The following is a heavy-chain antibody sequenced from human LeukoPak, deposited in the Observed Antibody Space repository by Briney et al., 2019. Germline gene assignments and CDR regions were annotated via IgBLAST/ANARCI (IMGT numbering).Heavy chain of an antibody. CDR3: ARGPSGYHNT. D-gene: IGHD5-12*01. CDR1: GFTFSRYG. CDR2: IRYDGFNK. V-gene: IGHV3-30*02. J-gene: IGHJ4*02. Sequence: GGSLRLSCTASGFTFSRYGLYWVRQAPGKGLEWVSSIRYDGFNKYYADSVKGRFTISRDNSMNTLYLQMNSLRAEDTAVYYCARGPSGYHNTGGQGTLVTVSS.